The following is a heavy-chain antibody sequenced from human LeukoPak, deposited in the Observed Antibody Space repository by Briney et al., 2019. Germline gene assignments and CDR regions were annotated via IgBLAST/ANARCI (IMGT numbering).Heavy chain of an antibody. Sequence: PGGSLRLSCTASGFTFSSYWMNWVRQAPGKGLEWVANIKQDGSEKYYVDSVKGRFTISRDNAKNSLYLEMNSLRVEDTAVYYCASLSSGSGWYDYWGQRTLVTVSS. CDR2: IKQDGSEK. V-gene: IGHV3-7*01. CDR3: ASLSSGSGWYDY. CDR1: GFTFSSYW. D-gene: IGHD6-19*01. J-gene: IGHJ4*02.